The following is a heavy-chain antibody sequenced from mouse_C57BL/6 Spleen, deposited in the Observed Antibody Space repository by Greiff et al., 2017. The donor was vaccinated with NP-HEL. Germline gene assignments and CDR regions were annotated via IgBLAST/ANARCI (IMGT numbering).Heavy chain of an antibody. CDR1: GYTFTSYW. CDR2: IHPNSGST. V-gene: IGHV1-64*01. D-gene: IGHD1-1*01. CDR3: ARWGSGSYWYFDV. Sequence: QVQLKQPGAELVKPGASVKLSCKASGYTFTSYWMHWVKQRPGQGLEWIGMIHPNSGSTNYNEKFKSKATLTVDKSSSTAYMQLSSLTSEDSAVYYCARWGSGSYWYFDVWGTGTTVTVSS. J-gene: IGHJ1*03.